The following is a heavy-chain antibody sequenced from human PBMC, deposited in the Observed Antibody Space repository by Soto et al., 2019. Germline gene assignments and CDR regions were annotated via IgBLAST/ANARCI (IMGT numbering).Heavy chain of an antibody. CDR1: GYTLTELS. Sequence: ASVKVSCKVSGYTLTELSMHWVRQAPGKGLEWMGGFDPEDGETIYAQKLQGRVTMTEDTSTDTAYMELSSLRSEDTAVYYCATGANYQLQNYYYYRMAVWGPGSTVTVSS. J-gene: IGHJ6*02. D-gene: IGHD2-2*01. CDR3: ATGANYQLQNYYYYRMAV. V-gene: IGHV1-24*01. CDR2: FDPEDGET.